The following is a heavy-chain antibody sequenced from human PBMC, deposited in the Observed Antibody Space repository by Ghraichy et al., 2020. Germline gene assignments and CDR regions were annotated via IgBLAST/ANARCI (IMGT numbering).Heavy chain of an antibody. D-gene: IGHD2-2*01. CDR2: IRSKAYGGTT. CDR1: GFTFGDYA. V-gene: IGHV3-49*03. Sequence: GGSLRLSCTASGFTFGDYAMSWFRQAPGKGLEWVGFIRSKAYGGTTEYAASVKGRFTISRDDSKSIAYLQMNSLKTEDTAVYYCTRVVPARKERVMDPWGQGTLVTVSS. CDR3: TRVVPARKERVMDP. J-gene: IGHJ5*02.